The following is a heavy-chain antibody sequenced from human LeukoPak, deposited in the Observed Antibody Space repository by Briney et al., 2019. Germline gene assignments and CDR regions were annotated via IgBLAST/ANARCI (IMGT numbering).Heavy chain of an antibody. J-gene: IGHJ4*02. CDR2: FGAYNCNT. CDR3: ARVPFGSGYQSFDY. CDR1: GYSFNNHG. Sequence: ASVTVSYKASGYSFNNHGIRWVLQAPGPGQEAMGWFGAYNCNTNYAQKLQGRVTMTTDTSTRTAYMELRSLRSDDTAVYYCARVPFGSGYQSFDYGGQGTLVTVSS. V-gene: IGHV1-18*01. D-gene: IGHD3-3*01.